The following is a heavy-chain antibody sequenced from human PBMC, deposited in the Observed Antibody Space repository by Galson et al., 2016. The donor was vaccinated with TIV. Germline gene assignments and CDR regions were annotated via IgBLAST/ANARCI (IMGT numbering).Heavy chain of an antibody. V-gene: IGHV1-2*02. Sequence: SVKVSCKASGYRFIGYYIHWVRQAPGRGPESMGCINPGNGDTKYAQIFQGSVTLTWDTSVSTAYMELTSLRSNDTAVYFCAKESVWGVAEFDFWGQGTPVSVSS. J-gene: IGHJ4*02. CDR2: INPGNGDT. CDR1: GYRFIGYY. CDR3: AKESVWGVAEFDF. D-gene: IGHD3-16*01.